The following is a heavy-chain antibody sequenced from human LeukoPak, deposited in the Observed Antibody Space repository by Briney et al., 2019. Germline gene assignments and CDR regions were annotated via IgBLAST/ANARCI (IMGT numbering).Heavy chain of an antibody. J-gene: IGHJ4*02. CDR3: ASDKSYFDY. V-gene: IGHV1-69*04. CDR2: IIPILGIA. CDR1: GGTFSSYA. Sequence: SVTVSCKSSGGTFSSYAISWVRQAPGQGLEWMGRIIPILGIANYAQKFQGRVTITADKSTSTAYMELSSLRSEDTAVYYCASDKSYFDYWGQGTLVTVSS.